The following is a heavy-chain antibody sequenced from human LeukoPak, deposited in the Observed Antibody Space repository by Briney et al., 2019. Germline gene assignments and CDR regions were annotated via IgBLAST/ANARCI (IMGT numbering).Heavy chain of an antibody. CDR2: INHSGST. CDR3: ARARRARSTRGYYYDS. J-gene: IGHJ4*02. CDR1: GGSFSGYY. Sequence: SETLSLTCAVYGGSFSGYYWSWIRQPPGKGLEWIGEINHSGSTNYNPSLKSRVTISVDTSKNQFSLKLSSATAADTAVYYCARARRARSTRGYYYDSWGQGTLVTVSS. D-gene: IGHD3-22*01. V-gene: IGHV4-34*01.